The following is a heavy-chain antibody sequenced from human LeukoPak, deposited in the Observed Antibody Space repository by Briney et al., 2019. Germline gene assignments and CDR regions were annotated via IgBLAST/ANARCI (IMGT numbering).Heavy chain of an antibody. CDR3: ARAGSPRWFGELLPKYLGTRSHCYYYGMDV. Sequence: GSSVKVSCKASGGTFSSYAISWVRQAPGQGLEWMGGIIPIFGTANYAQKFQGRVTITADESTSTAYMELSSLRSEDTAVYYCARAGSPRWFGELLPKYLGTRSHCYYYGMDVWGQGTTVTVSS. V-gene: IGHV1-69*01. J-gene: IGHJ6*02. D-gene: IGHD3-10*01. CDR2: IIPIFGTA. CDR1: GGTFSSYA.